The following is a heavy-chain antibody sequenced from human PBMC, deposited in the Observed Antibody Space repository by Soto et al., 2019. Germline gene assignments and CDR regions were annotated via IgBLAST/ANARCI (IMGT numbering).Heavy chain of an antibody. CDR3: ARGVRLFRGSFDP. V-gene: IGHV4-34*01. CDR2: INHNTNT. D-gene: IGHD2-15*01. J-gene: IGHJ5*02. Sequence: QVHLQQWGAGLLKPSETLSLTCAVYGGSFSDTYWNWFRQPPGKGLEWIGEINHNTNTIYNPSLTSRVTISVDTSKTLFSRRLLPVTAADTAVYYCARGVRLFRGSFDPWGQGTLVTVSS. CDR1: GGSFSDTY.